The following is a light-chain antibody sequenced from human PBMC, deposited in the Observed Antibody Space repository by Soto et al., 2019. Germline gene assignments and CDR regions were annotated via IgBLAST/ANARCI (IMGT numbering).Light chain of an antibody. J-gene: IGKJ1*01. Sequence: EIVLTQSPATLSLSPGERATLSCRASQSVIIYLAWYQQKPGQPPRLLIYDASNRAAGVPARFSGSGSGTDFTLTISSLEPEDFAVYYCHQRSNWPRTFGQGTKVEIK. CDR3: HQRSNWPRT. CDR1: QSVIIY. V-gene: IGKV3-11*01. CDR2: DAS.